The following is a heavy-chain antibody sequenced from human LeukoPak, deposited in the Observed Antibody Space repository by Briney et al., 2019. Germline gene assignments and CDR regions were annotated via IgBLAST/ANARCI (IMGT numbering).Heavy chain of an antibody. J-gene: IGHJ5*02. D-gene: IGHD3-16*01. CDR1: GFTFSSYA. Sequence: SGGSLRLSCAASGFTFSSYAMSWVRQAPGKGLEWVSSISPSGGSTYYADSVKGRFTISRDNSKNTLYLQMNSLRAEDTAVYYCARGPTFDWFDPWGQGTLVTVSS. CDR3: ARGPTFDWFDP. V-gene: IGHV3-23*01. CDR2: ISPSGGST.